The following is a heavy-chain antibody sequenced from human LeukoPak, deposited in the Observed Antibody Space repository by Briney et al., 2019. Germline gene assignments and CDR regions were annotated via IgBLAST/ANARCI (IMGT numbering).Heavy chain of an antibody. CDR2: ISTNKGNT. J-gene: IGHJ5*02. Sequence: ASVKVSCNASGYIFTSYGISWVRQAPGQGLEWMGWISTNKGNTNYAQRLQGRVTMTTDTSTSTAYMELRSLRSDDTAIYYCVRDIQWRFDPWGQGTLVTVSS. V-gene: IGHV1-18*01. CDR3: VRDIQWRFDP. D-gene: IGHD2-8*01. CDR1: GYIFTSYG.